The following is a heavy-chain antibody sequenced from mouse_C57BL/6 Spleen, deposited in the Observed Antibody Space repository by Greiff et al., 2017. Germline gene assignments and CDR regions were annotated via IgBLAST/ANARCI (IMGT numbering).Heavy chain of an antibody. CDR2: INPSTGGT. Sequence: EVQLQQSGPELVKPGASVKISCKASGYSFTGYYMNWVKQSPEKSLEWIGEINPSTGGTTYNQKFKAKATLTVDKSSSTAYMQLKSLTSEDSAVXYCARLNGNQAWFAYWGQGTLVTVSA. CDR1: GYSFTGYY. D-gene: IGHD2-1*01. V-gene: IGHV1-42*01. CDR3: ARLNGNQAWFAY. J-gene: IGHJ3*01.